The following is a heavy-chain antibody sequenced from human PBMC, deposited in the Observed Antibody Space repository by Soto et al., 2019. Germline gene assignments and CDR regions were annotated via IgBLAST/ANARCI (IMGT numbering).Heavy chain of an antibody. J-gene: IGHJ6*03. V-gene: IGHV3-49*03. CDR2: IRSKAYGGTT. CDR1: GFTFGDYA. Sequence: GGSLRLSCTASGFTFGDYAMSWFRQAPGKGLEWVGFIRSKAYGGTTEYAASVKGRFTISRDDSKSIAYLQMNSLKTEDTAVYYCTREDYGDYVIGYMDVWGKGTTVTVSS. CDR3: TREDYGDYVIGYMDV. D-gene: IGHD4-17*01.